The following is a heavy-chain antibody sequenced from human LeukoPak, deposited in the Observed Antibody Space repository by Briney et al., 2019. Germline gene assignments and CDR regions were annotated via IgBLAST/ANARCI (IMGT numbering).Heavy chain of an antibody. CDR2: IYTSGST. D-gene: IGHD2-21*01. CDR3: ARENCGGDCYRGDAFDI. CDR1: GGSISSYY. J-gene: IGHJ3*02. Sequence: SETLSLTCTVSGGSISSYYWSWIRRPPGKGLEWIGRIYTSGSTNYNPFLRSRVTISVDTSKNQFPLKLSSVTAADTAVYYCARENCGGDCYRGDAFDIWGQGTMVTVSS. V-gene: IGHV4-4*08.